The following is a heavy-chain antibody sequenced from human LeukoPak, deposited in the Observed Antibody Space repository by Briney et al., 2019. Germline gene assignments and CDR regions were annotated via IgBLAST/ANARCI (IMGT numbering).Heavy chain of an antibody. V-gene: IGHV1-18*01. J-gene: IGHJ4*02. CDR2: ISAYNGNT. D-gene: IGHD6-19*01. Sequence: GASVKLSCTASAYTFTSYGISWVRQAPGQGNEWMGWISAYNGNTNYAQKLQGRVTMTTDTSTSTAYMELRSLRSDDTAVYYCARDRAVAVFDYWGQGTLVTVSS. CDR3: ARDRAVAVFDY. CDR1: AYTFTSYG.